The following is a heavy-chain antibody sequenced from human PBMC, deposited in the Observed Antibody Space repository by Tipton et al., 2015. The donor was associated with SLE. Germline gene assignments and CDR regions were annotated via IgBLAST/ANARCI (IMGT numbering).Heavy chain of an antibody. Sequence: GSLRLSCAASGFTFSSYIMNWVRQAPGKGLEWVSFISTSSSYIYYADSVKGRFTISRDNAKNTLYLHMNSVRAEETAVYYCARDSMNSRSWYEGEPFDIWGQGTRVTVSS. V-gene: IGHV3-21*01. J-gene: IGHJ3*02. D-gene: IGHD6-13*01. CDR1: GFTFSSYI. CDR3: ARDSMNSRSWYEGEPFDI. CDR2: ISTSSSYI.